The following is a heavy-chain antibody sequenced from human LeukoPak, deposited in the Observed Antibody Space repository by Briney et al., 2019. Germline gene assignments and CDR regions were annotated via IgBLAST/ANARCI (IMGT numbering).Heavy chain of an antibody. V-gene: IGHV3-74*01. CDR1: GYSFSSYW. CDR3: ARDVGGAGSF. Sequence: GGSLRLSRAASGYSFSSYWMHWVRQVPGKGLVWVSRIDNYGRTTDYADSVKGRFTISRDNVQNTLYLQMNSLNAEDTAVYYCARDVGGAGSFWGQGTLVTVSS. J-gene: IGHJ4*02. D-gene: IGHD3-10*01. CDR2: IDNYGRTT.